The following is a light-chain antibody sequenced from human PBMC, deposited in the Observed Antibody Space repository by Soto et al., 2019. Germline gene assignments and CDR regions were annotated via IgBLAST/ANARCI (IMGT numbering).Light chain of an antibody. V-gene: IGKV1-27*01. J-gene: IGKJ5*01. CDR1: QDISAY. CDR2: SAS. CDR3: QKFNTAPLT. Sequence: DIQMTQSPSSLSASVGDRVTITCRASQDISAYLAWYQQNPGKVPKLLIYSASTLQSGVPSRFSGSGSGTDFTLTISSLQPEDVATYYCQKFNTAPLTFGQGTRLEI.